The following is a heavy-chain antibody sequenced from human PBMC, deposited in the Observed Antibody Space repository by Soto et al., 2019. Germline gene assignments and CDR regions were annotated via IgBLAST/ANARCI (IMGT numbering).Heavy chain of an antibody. Sequence: GESLKISCNGSGYIFTSYWISWVRQMPGKGLEWMGRIDPSDSYTNYSPSFQGHVTISADKSIDTAYLQWSSLKASDTAMYYCARQKEDRYGSGSYYYYYGMDVWGQGTTVTVSS. D-gene: IGHD3-10*01. CDR3: ARQKEDRYGSGSYYYYYGMDV. CDR2: IDPSDSYT. J-gene: IGHJ6*02. V-gene: IGHV5-10-1*01. CDR1: GYIFTSYW.